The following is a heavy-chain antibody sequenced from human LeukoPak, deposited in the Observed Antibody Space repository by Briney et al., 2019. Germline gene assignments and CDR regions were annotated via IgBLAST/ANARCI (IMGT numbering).Heavy chain of an antibody. CDR1: GYTLTSYF. V-gene: IGHV1-46*01. D-gene: IGHD1-7*01. CDR2: INPSGGST. Sequence: ASVKVSCKASGYTLTSYFIHWVRQAPGRGLEWMGIINPSGGSTSHAQKFQGRVTMTRDTSTSTVYMELSSLRSEDTAVYYCARDQDWNYAFDIWGQGTMVTVSS. J-gene: IGHJ3*02. CDR3: ARDQDWNYAFDI.